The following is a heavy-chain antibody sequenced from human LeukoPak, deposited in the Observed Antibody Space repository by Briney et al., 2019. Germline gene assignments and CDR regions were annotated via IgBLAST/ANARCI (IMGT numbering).Heavy chain of an antibody. CDR2: INPNSGGT. V-gene: IGHV1-2*02. J-gene: IGHJ4*02. D-gene: IGHD6-19*01. Sequence: GASVKVSCKASGYTFTGYYVHWVRQAPGQGLEWMGWINPNSGGTNYAQKFQGRVTMTRDTSISTAYMELSRLRSDDTAVYYCALAVAGSYYFDYWGQGTLVTVSS. CDR1: GYTFTGYY. CDR3: ALAVAGSYYFDY.